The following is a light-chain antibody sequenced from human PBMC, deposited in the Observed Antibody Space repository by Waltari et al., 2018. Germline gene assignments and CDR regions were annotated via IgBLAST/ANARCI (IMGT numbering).Light chain of an antibody. Sequence: IQMTQSPSSLSASVGDRVTITCRASQGITIYLAWYQQRPGKPPRLLIYSASTLQSGVSSRFSGRGSGTDFTLTISRLQPEDVATYYCQKYDSVPLTFGGGTTVEIK. CDR2: SAS. CDR1: QGITIY. CDR3: QKYDSVPLT. V-gene: IGKV1-27*01. J-gene: IGKJ4*01.